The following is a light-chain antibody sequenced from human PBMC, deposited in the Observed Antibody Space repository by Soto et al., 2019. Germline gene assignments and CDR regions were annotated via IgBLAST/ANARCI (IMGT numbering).Light chain of an antibody. V-gene: IGKV1-39*01. CDR1: QSISSY. CDR3: QQSYSTPRT. Sequence: DIQMTQSPSSLSASVGDRVTITCRASQSISSYLNWYQQKPGKAPKLLIYAASSLQSGVPSRFSGSGSGTDFTLTISSLQPEDFATYYCQQSYSTPRTFGPRTKVD. CDR2: AAS. J-gene: IGKJ3*01.